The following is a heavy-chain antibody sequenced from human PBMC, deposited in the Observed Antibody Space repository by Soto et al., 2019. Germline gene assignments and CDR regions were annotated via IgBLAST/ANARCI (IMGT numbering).Heavy chain of an antibody. D-gene: IGHD3-3*01. CDR1: GYTFTCYY. CDR3: ARDRRLGLRFLEWLFKRYYYYGMDV. CDR2: INPNSGGT. J-gene: IGHJ6*02. V-gene: IGHV1-2*02. Sequence: XSVKVSCKASGYTFTCYYMHWVRQAPGQGLEWMGWINPNSGGTNYAQKFQGRVTMTRDTSISTAYMELSRLRSDDTAVYYCARDRRLGLRFLEWLFKRYYYYGMDVWGQWNTVTVSS.